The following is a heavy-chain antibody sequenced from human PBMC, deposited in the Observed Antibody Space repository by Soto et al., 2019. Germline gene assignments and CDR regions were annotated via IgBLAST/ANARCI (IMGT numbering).Heavy chain of an antibody. V-gene: IGHV1-69*12. D-gene: IGHD3-10*01. CDR1: GGTFSSYG. CDR2: IIPIFGTA. J-gene: IGHJ6*02. Sequence: QVQLVQSGAEVKKPGSSVKVSCKASGGTFSSYGVSWVRQAPGQGLEWMGGIIPIFGTANHAQKFQGRVTMTADESTSTAYMELSSLRSGDTDVYYCARSGARPGDYYYGMDVWGQGTTVTVSS. CDR3: ARSGARPGDYYYGMDV.